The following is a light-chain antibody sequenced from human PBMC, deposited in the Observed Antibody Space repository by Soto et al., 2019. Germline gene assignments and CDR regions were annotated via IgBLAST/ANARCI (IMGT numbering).Light chain of an antibody. V-gene: IGKV3-15*01. CDR1: QSVSSN. J-gene: IGKJ1*01. CDR3: QPYNNWPPAWT. CDR2: GAS. Sequence: EIVMTQSPATLSVSPGERATLSCRASQSVSSNLAWYQQKPGQAPRLLIYGASTRATGIPARFSGSGSGTEFTLPISSLQSEDFAVYYCQPYNNWPPAWTFGQGTKVEIK.